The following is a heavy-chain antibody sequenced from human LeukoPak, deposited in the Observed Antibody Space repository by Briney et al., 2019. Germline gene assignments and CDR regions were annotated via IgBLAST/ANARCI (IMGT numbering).Heavy chain of an antibody. CDR1: GFTFSSYW. CDR2: INVDGRTT. J-gene: IGHJ4*02. CDR3: ARDSTPYYDSSGYYLDY. D-gene: IGHD3-22*01. Sequence: GGSPRLSCAASGFTFSSYWMHWVRQAPGKGLVWVSRINVDGRTTSYVDSVKGRFTISRDNAKNTLYLQMNSLRAEDTAVYYCARDSTPYYDSSGYYLDYWGQGALVTVSS. V-gene: IGHV3-74*01.